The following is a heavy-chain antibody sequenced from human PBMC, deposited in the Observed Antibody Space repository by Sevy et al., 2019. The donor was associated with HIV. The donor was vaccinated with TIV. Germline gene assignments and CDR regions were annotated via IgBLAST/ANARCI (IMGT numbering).Heavy chain of an antibody. CDR1: GFTFSSYG. CDR2: IWYDGSNK. D-gene: IGHD1-26*01. CDR3: ARDHLGATPVSAFDI. Sequence: GGSLRLSCAASGFTFSSYGMHWVRQAPGKGLEWVAVIWYDGSNKYYADSVKGRFTISRDNSKNTLYLQMNSLRAEDTAVYYCARDHLGATPVSAFDIWGQGTMVTVSS. V-gene: IGHV3-33*01. J-gene: IGHJ3*02.